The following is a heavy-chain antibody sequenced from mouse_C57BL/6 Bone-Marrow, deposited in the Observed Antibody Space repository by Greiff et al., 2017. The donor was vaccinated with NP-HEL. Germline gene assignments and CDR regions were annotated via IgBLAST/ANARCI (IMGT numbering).Heavy chain of an antibody. CDR1: GYTFTSYG. Sequence: VKLVESGAELARPGASVKLSCKASGYTFTSYGISWVKQRTGQGLEWIGEIYPRSGNTYYNEKFKGKATLTADKSSSTAYMELRSLTSEASAGYFWCRQGNYGSSWGFGLWGQGTLVTVSA. J-gene: IGHJ3*02. D-gene: IGHD1-1*01. CDR2: IYPRSGNT. V-gene: IGHV1-81*01. CDR3: CRQGNYGSSWGFGL.